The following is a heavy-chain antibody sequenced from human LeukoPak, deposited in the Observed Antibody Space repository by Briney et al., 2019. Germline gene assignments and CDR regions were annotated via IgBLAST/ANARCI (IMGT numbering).Heavy chain of an antibody. J-gene: IGHJ4*02. Sequence: GGSLRLSCAVSGFTFSSYAMHWVRQAPGKGLEWVAVISYDGSNKYYADAVKGRFTIYRDNSENTLYLQMDSLRAEDTAVYYCERGHREYSYGFSLDYWGQGTLVTVFS. CDR1: GFTFSSYA. V-gene: IGHV3-30-3*01. D-gene: IGHD5-18*01. CDR3: ERGHREYSYGFSLDY. CDR2: ISYDGSNK.